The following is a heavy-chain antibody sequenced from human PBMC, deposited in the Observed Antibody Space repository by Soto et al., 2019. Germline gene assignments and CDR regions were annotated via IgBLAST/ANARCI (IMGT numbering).Heavy chain of an antibody. J-gene: IGHJ1*01. D-gene: IGHD2-2*01. V-gene: IGHV1-69*02. Sequence: GASVKVSCKASGGTFSSYTISWVRQAPGQGLEWVGRIIPILDIANYAQKFQGRVTITADRSTTTAYMELSSLRSEDTAVYYCATRYCSGAGCYAGYFQQWGQGSLVTGSS. CDR2: IIPILDIA. CDR3: ATRYCSGAGCYAGYFQQ. CDR1: GGTFSSYT.